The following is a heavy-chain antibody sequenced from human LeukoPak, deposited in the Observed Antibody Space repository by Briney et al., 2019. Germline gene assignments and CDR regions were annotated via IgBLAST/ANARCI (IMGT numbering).Heavy chain of an antibody. D-gene: IGHD2-2*01. CDR2: ISGRGASK. CDR3: AKGVVVAPDVTPFDY. V-gene: IGHV3-23*01. J-gene: IGHJ4*02. CDR1: GLAFNNYA. Sequence: GGSLRLSCAVSGLAFNNYAMSWVRQAPGKGLEWVSGISGRGASKYYADSVKGRFTISRDNSKNTLYLQMNSLRAEDTAVYYCAKGVVVAPDVTPFDYWGQGTLVTVSS.